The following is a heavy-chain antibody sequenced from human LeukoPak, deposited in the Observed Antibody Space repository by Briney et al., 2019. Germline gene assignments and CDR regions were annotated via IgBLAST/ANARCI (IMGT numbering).Heavy chain of an antibody. CDR3: AKDGALSTSWYFYCDY. V-gene: IGHV3-23*01. CDR2: ITDSGDTT. CDR1: GFTFSSFA. Sequence: PGGSLRLSCAASGFTFSSFAMSWVRQAPGKGLEGVSTITDSGDTTYSADSVKGRFTISRDNSKNTLYLQMNSLRAEDTAVYYCAKDGALSTSWYFYCDYWGQGTLVTVSS. D-gene: IGHD2-2*01. J-gene: IGHJ4*02.